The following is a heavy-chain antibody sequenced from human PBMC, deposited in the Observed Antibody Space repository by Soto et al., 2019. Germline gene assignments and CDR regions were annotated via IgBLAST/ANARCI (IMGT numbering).Heavy chain of an antibody. CDR1: GFTFDDYG. V-gene: IGHV3-20*01. D-gene: IGHD4-4*01. Sequence: GGSLRLSCAASGFTFDDYGMSWVRQAPGKGLEWVSGINWNGGSTGYADSVKGRFTISRDNAKNSLYLQMNSLRAEDTALYHCGRYSKTPHSYWGQGTLVTVSS. CDR2: INWNGGST. J-gene: IGHJ4*02. CDR3: GRYSKTPHSY.